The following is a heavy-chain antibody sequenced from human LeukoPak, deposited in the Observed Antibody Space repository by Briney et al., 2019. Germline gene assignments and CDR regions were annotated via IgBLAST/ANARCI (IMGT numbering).Heavy chain of an antibody. J-gene: IGHJ4*02. CDR2: ISSSSSYI. CDR3: ARDHYYGSGSYCNAILHDY. CDR1: GFTFSSYS. V-gene: IGHV3-21*01. D-gene: IGHD3-10*01. Sequence: GGSLRLSCAASGFTFSSYSMNWVRQAPGKGLEWVSSISSSSSYIYYADSVKGRFTISRDNAKNSLYLQMNSLRAEDTAVYYCARDHYYGSGSYCNAILHDYWGQGTLVTVSS.